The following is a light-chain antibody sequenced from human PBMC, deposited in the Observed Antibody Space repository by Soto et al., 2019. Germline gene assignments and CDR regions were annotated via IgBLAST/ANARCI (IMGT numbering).Light chain of an antibody. Sequence: EIVLTQSAGTLSLSPGERASLSCRASQSVGNFLVWYQQKPGQAPSLLIYDTSHRATGIPARFSVSGSGKDFTLTTSSLEHEDFAIYYCQQYGNWPLTFGGGTKVEFK. CDR2: DTS. CDR1: QSVGNF. J-gene: IGKJ4*01. CDR3: QQYGNWPLT. V-gene: IGKV3-11*01.